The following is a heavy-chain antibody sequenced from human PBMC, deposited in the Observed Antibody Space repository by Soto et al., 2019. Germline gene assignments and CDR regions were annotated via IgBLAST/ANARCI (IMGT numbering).Heavy chain of an antibody. V-gene: IGHV3-23*01. D-gene: IGHD2-2*01. CDR3: ATGGSRSSAFLQY. Sequence: EVQLLESGGGLVQPGGSLRLSCTASGFTFSSYAMSWVRQAPGKGLEWVSAISGPGGGTFYADSVKDRYSISRDNSNNTLYLQMNSLRTENTAVYDCATGGSRSSAFLQYWGQGTLVTVSS. CDR1: GFTFSSYA. J-gene: IGHJ4*02. CDR2: ISGPGGGT.